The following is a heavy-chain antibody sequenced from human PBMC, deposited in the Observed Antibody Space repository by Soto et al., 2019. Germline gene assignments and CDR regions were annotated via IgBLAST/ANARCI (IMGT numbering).Heavy chain of an antibody. V-gene: IGHV4-34*01. Sequence: QVQLQQWGAGLLKPSETLSLTCAVYGGSFSGYYWSWIRQPPGNGLEWIGEINHSGSTNYNPSLKSRVTISVDTSKNQFSLKLSSVTAADTAVYYCATSRVLRYFDFDPWGQGTLVTVSS. J-gene: IGHJ5*02. CDR3: ATSRVLRYFDFDP. CDR1: GGSFSGYY. CDR2: INHSGST. D-gene: IGHD3-9*01.